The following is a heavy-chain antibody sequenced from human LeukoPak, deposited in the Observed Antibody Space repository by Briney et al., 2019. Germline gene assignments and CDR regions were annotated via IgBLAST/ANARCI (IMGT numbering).Heavy chain of an antibody. CDR3: ARVGEYSGYDSTFDY. CDR1: GGSLSSYY. CDR2: IYYSGRT. V-gene: IGHV4-59*01. J-gene: IGHJ4*02. D-gene: IGHD5-12*01. Sequence: SETLSLTCTVSGGSLSSYYWSWIRQPPGKGLEWIGYIYYSGRTNYNPSLKSRITISVGTSKNQFSLRLSSVTAADTAVYYCARVGEYSGYDSTFDYWGQGTLVTVSS.